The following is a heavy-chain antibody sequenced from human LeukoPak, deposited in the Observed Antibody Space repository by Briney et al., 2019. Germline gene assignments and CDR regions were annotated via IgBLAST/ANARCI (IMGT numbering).Heavy chain of an antibody. Sequence: GGSLRLSCAASGFTFSSYGMHWVRQAPGKGLDWVAFIHHDGSNKYYADSVRGRFTISRDNSKNTLYLQMNSLRAEDTAVYYCARAGDGDLDAFDIWGQGTMVTVSS. D-gene: IGHD4-17*01. J-gene: IGHJ3*02. CDR1: GFTFSSYG. CDR2: IHHDGSNK. V-gene: IGHV3-30*02. CDR3: ARAGDGDLDAFDI.